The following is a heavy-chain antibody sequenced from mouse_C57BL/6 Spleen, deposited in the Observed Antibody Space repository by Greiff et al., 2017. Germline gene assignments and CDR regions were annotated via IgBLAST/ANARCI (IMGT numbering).Heavy chain of an antibody. CDR3: ARSPYYYGSSYDYFDV. Sequence: EVQVVESGGGLVQPGGSLSLSCAASGFTFTDYYMSWVRQPPGKALEWLGFIRNKANGYTTEYSASVKGRFTISRDDSQSILYLQMNALRAEDSATYYCARSPYYYGSSYDYFDVWGTGTTVTVSS. CDR1: GFTFTDYY. V-gene: IGHV7-3*01. J-gene: IGHJ1*03. D-gene: IGHD1-1*01. CDR2: IRNKANGYTT.